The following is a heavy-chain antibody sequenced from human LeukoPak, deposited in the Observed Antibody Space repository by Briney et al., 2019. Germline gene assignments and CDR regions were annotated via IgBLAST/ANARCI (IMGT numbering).Heavy chain of an antibody. D-gene: IGHD2-15*01. CDR3: ARVRDGGHVRRYYYLDV. CDR2: INHSGST. Sequence: SETLSLTCAVYGGSFSGYYWSWVRQTPGKGLEWVVGINHSGSTNYNPSLKSRVTISVDTSKNQYSLKLSSVTAADTAVYYCARVRDGGHVRRYYYLDVWGKGTMVTVSS. CDR1: GGSFSGYY. J-gene: IGHJ6*03. V-gene: IGHV4-34*01.